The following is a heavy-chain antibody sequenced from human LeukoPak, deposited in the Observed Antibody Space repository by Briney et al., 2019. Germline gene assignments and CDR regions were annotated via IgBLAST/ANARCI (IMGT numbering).Heavy chain of an antibody. V-gene: IGHV3-64D*09. Sequence: GGSLRLSCSASRFTFSRYAMHGVRQAPGKGLEYVSAMSSNGGSTYYGDSVKGRFTISRDNSKNTMYLQMSSLRAEDTAVYYCVRDPSGHGLDVWGQGTTVTVSS. D-gene: IGHD5-12*01. CDR1: RFTFSRYA. CDR3: VRDPSGHGLDV. CDR2: MSSNGGST. J-gene: IGHJ6*02.